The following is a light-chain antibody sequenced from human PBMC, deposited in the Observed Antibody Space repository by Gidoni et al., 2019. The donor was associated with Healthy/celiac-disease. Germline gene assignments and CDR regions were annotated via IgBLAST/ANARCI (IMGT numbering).Light chain of an antibody. J-gene: IGLJ2*01. CDR2: GNS. CDR1: SSNIGAGYD. CDR3: QSYDSSLSGSV. V-gene: IGLV1-40*01. Sequence: QSVLTQPPSVSGAPGQRVTISCTGSSSNIGAGYDVHWYQRLPGTAPKLLIYGNSNRPSGVPDRFSGSKSGTSASLATTGLQAEDEADYYCQSYDSSLSGSVFGGGTKLTVL.